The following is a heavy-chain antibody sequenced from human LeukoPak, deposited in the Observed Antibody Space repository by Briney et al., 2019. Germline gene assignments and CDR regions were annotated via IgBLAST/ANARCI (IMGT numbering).Heavy chain of an antibody. Sequence: PWGSLRLSCVASGFTFSTYWMHWVRQAPGKGLVWVSRINIDGSSTNYADSVKGRFTISRDNAKNTMYMQMNSLRGEDTAVYYCARGAQLTGMASDHWGQGTLLTVSS. CDR2: INIDGSST. J-gene: IGHJ4*02. CDR1: GFTFSTYW. V-gene: IGHV3-74*01. D-gene: IGHD3-9*01. CDR3: ARGAQLTGMASDH.